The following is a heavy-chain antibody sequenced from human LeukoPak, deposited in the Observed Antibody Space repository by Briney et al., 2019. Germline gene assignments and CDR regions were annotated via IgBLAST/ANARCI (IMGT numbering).Heavy chain of an antibody. D-gene: IGHD1-7*01. J-gene: IGHJ5*02. V-gene: IGHV4-34*01. CDR1: GGSFSGYY. CDR3: ARGDYNWNYDWFDP. CDR2: INHSGST. Sequence: SETLSLTCAVYGGSFSGYYWSWIRQPPGKGLEWIGEINHSGSTNYNPSLKSRVTISVDTSKNQFSLKLSSVTAADTAVYYCARGDYNWNYDWFDPWGQGTLVTVSS.